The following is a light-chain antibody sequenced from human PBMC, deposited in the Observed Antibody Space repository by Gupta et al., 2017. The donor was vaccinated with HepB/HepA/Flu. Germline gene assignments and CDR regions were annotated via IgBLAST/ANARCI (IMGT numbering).Light chain of an antibody. CDR3: QSSDLISQI. CDR1: SGSIAHNY. Sequence: NFMLTQPHSVSEFPGKTVTISFTRSSGSIAHNYVQWYQQRPGSAPTTVIYENKDRPSGVPDRFSGSIDRSSNSASLTISGLRAEDEAVYYCQSSDLISQIFGGGTRLTVL. CDR2: ENK. J-gene: IGLJ2*01. V-gene: IGLV6-57*03.